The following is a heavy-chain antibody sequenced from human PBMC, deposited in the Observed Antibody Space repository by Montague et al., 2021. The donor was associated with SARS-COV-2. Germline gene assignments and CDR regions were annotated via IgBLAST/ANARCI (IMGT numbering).Heavy chain of an antibody. D-gene: IGHD1-1*01. V-gene: IGHV4-59*01. CDR2: VHYTGST. Sequence: SETLSLTCEVSGGSISSYYWSWIRQSPGKGLEWIGYVHYTGSTKYNPSLKTRVTLSLDTPKNRFSLKLSSVTAADTDVYYCARAQNTCFIANCVNYFEVWGLGALVTVSS. CDR3: ARAQNTCFIANCVNYFEV. J-gene: IGHJ4*02. CDR1: GGSISSYY.